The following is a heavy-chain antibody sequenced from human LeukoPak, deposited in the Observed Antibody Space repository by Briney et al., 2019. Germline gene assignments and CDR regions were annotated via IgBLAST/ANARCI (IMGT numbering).Heavy chain of an antibody. CDR2: ITSSSTTI. J-gene: IGHJ4*02. CDR1: GFAFSSYS. CDR3: ARIGDWSG. Sequence: GGSLRLSCAASGFAFSSYSMNWVRQAPGKGLEWISYITSSSTTIYYADSVKGRFTISRDNAKNSLYLQMNSLRDEDTAVYHCARIGDWSGWGQGTLVTVSS. D-gene: IGHD2-21*02. V-gene: IGHV3-48*02.